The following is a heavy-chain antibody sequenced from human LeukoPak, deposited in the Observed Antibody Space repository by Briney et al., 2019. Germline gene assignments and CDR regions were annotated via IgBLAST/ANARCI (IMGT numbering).Heavy chain of an antibody. V-gene: IGHV3-23*01. D-gene: IGHD6-13*01. J-gene: IGHJ4*01. CDR3: AKDDGYSSSCSDY. Sequence: GGSLRLSCAASGFTFSSYAMSWVRQAPGKGLEWVSAITGSGGSTYYADSVKGRFTISRDNSKNTLYLQMNSLRAEDTAVYYCAKDDGYSSSCSDYWGHGTLVTVFS. CDR1: GFTFSSYA. CDR2: ITGSGGST.